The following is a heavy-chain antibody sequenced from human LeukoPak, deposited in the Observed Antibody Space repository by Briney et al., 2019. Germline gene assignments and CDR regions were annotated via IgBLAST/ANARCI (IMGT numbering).Heavy chain of an antibody. J-gene: IGHJ4*02. CDR1: GFTFSSYA. CDR2: ISYDGSNK. D-gene: IGHD6-13*01. V-gene: IGHV3-30-3*01. Sequence: PGGSLRLSCAASGFTFSSYAMHWVRQAPGKGLEWVAVISYDGSNKYYADSVKGRFTISRDNSKNTLYLQMNSLRAEDTAVYYCARGEDIAAAGTNLFDYWGQGTLVTASS. CDR3: ARGEDIAAAGTNLFDY.